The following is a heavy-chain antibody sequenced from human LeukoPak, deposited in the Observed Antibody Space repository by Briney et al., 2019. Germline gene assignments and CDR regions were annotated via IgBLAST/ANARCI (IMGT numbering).Heavy chain of an antibody. J-gene: IGHJ4*02. CDR3: AKIGYNSWGIDY. V-gene: IGHV3-43*02. Sequence: GGSLRLSCAASGFTFDDYAMQWVRQAPGKGLEWVSLISGDGGSTYYADSVKGRFTISRDNSKNSLYLHMNSLRTEDTALYYCAKIGYNSWGIDYWGQGTLVTVSS. D-gene: IGHD5-24*01. CDR1: GFTFDDYA. CDR2: ISGDGGST.